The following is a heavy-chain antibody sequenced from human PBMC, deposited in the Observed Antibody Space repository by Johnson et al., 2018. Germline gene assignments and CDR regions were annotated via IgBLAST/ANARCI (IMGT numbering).Heavy chain of an antibody. CDR2: ISYDGSNK. J-gene: IGHJ6*02. CDR3: AKDRGDSGYDFHGLPYGMDV. Sequence: QVQLVQSGGGVVQPERSLRISCVASGFTFSSYAVHWVRQAPGKGLEWVAVISYDGSNKKYADSVKGRFTISRDNSKNTLYLQMNSLRAEDTALYYCAKDRGDSGYDFHGLPYGMDVWGQGPTVTVSS. V-gene: IGHV3-30-3*01. D-gene: IGHD5-12*01. CDR1: GFTFSSYA.